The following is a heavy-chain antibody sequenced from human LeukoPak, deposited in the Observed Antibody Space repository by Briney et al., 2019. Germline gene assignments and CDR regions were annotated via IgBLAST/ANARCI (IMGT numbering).Heavy chain of an antibody. V-gene: IGHV1-69*13. J-gene: IGHJ4*02. D-gene: IGHD3-22*01. CDR1: GGTFSSYA. Sequence: SVTVSSKASGGTFSSYAISWVRQAPGQGLEWMGGIIPIFGTANYAQKFQGRVTITADESTSTAYMELSSLRSEDTAVYYCARLYYYDSSGQTLFDYWGQGTLVTVSS. CDR3: ARLYYYDSSGQTLFDY. CDR2: IIPIFGTA.